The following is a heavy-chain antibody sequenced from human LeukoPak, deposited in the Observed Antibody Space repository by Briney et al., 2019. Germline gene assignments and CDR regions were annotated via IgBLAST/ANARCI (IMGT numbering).Heavy chain of an antibody. V-gene: IGHV4-30-2*01. CDR3: ARGGYGSGSYFPYFDY. J-gene: IGHJ4*02. Sequence: PSETLSLTCAVSGVSISSGGYSWSWIRQPPGKGLEWIGYIYHSGSTYYNPSLKSRVTISVDRSKNQFSLKLSSVTAADTAVYYCARGGYGSGSYFPYFDYWGQGTLVTVSS. D-gene: IGHD3-10*01. CDR1: GVSISSGGYS. CDR2: IYHSGST.